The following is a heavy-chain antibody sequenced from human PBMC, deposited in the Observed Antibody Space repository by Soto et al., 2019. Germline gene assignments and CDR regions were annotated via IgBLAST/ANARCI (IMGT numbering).Heavy chain of an antibody. Sequence: QVQLVQSGAEVKKPGSSVKVSCKASGGTFSSYAISWVRQAPGQGLEWMGGIIPIFGTANYAQKFQGRVTITADESTRTADMELSSVISEDTARYYCARDTYSYYYDSSGYSHWGQGTLVTVSS. V-gene: IGHV1-69*01. CDR2: IIPIFGTA. CDR1: GGTFSSYA. J-gene: IGHJ4*02. D-gene: IGHD3-22*01. CDR3: ARDTYSYYYDSSGYSH.